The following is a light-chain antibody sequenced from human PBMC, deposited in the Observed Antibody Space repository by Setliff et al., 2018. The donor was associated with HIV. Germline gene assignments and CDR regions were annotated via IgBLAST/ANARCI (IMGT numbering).Light chain of an antibody. CDR3: SSFTTTTTLG. J-gene: IGLJ1*01. CDR1: SSDVGSYNY. V-gene: IGLV2-14*01. CDR2: EVS. Sequence: QSALAQPASVSGSPGQSITISCTGTSSDVGSYNYVSWYQQHPGKAPKLMISEVSNRPSGVSNRFSGSKSDNTASLTISGLQAEDEADYFCSSFTTTTTLGFGTGTKSPS.